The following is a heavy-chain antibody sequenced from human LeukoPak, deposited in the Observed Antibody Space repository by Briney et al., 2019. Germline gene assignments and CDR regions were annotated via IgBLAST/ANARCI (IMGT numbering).Heavy chain of an antibody. V-gene: IGHV4-4*07. CDR3: ARAGDSGYDLAFDY. D-gene: IGHD5-12*01. J-gene: IGHJ4*02. CDR1: SGSINSYY. CDR2: IYSTGST. Sequence: SETLSLTCTVSSGSINSYYWSWIRQPAGKGLEWIGRIYSTGSTNYNPSLKSRVTMSVDTFKNQFSLKLSSVTAADSAVYYCARAGDSGYDLAFDYWGQGTLVTVSS.